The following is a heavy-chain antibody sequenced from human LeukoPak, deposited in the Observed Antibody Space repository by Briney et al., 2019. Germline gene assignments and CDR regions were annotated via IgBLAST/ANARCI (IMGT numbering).Heavy chain of an antibody. CDR3: ARGRGSGHKENWFDP. CDR1: GYTFTTCD. J-gene: IGHJ5*02. Sequence: EASVKVSCKASGYTFTTCDINWVRQATGQGLEWMGWMNPNSGNTGYAQKFQGRVTMTRNTSISTAYMELSSLRSEDTAVYYCARGRGSGHKENWFDPWGQGTLVTVSS. V-gene: IGHV1-8*01. D-gene: IGHD6-19*01. CDR2: MNPNSGNT.